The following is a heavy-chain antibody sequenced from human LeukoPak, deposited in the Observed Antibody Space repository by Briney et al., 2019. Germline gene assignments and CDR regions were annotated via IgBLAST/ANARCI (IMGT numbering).Heavy chain of an antibody. Sequence: ASVKVSCKASGYTFTGYYMHWVRQAPGQGLEWMGWINPNSGGTNYAQKFQGRVTMTRDTSISTAYMELSGLRSDDTAVYYCARGFVVPAAILGHYYYYGMDVWGQGTTVTVSS. J-gene: IGHJ6*02. V-gene: IGHV1-2*02. CDR3: ARGFVVPAAILGHYYYYGMDV. CDR2: INPNSGGT. D-gene: IGHD2-2*02. CDR1: GYTFTGYY.